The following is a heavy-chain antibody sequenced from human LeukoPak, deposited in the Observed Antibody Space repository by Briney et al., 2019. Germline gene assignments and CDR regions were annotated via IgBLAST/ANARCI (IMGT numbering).Heavy chain of an antibody. J-gene: IGHJ4*01. V-gene: IGHV3-74*01. Sequence: GGSLRLSCTASGFTLRKYWMHWVRQVPGKRLVWVSRISGDGSVTNYADSVQGRFTISRDNAKNTLYLQIDSLRSEDTAVYYCARYSSSTGGASYYLDYWGHGTLVTVSS. CDR2: ISGDGSVT. CDR1: GFTLRKYW. CDR3: ARYSSSTGGASYYLDY. D-gene: IGHD6-6*01.